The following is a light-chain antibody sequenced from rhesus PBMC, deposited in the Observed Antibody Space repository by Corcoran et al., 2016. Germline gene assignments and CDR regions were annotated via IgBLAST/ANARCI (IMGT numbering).Light chain of an antibody. CDR2: GAS. V-gene: IGKV1-43*02. Sequence: DIQMTQSPSSLSASVGDRVTITCRASQGVSTYLNWYQQKPGKTPKRLIYGASTLETGVPSRFSCRGAGREFTLTIRSLEPEDFATHDGIQDVNDPWTFGQGTKVEVK. J-gene: IGKJ1*01. CDR1: QGVSTY. CDR3: IQDVNDPWT.